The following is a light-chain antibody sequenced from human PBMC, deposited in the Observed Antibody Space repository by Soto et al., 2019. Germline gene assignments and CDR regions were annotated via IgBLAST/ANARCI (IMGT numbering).Light chain of an antibody. CDR1: QSVGGNY. Sequence: EIVLTQSPGTLSLSPGERATLSCRASQSVGGNYLAWFQQKPGQTPRVLFYGASSRATGISDRFSARGSGTDFTLTISRLEPEDFAVYYCQHYGRAPWTFGQGTKVDI. V-gene: IGKV3-20*01. CDR2: GAS. J-gene: IGKJ1*01. CDR3: QHYGRAPWT.